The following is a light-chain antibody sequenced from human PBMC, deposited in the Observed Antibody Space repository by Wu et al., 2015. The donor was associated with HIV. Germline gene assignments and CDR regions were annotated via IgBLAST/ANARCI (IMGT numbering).Light chain of an antibody. CDR1: QSVYGSY. CDR3: QQHNMSPPGFI. J-gene: IGKJ3*01. Sequence: EIVLTQSPGTLSLSPGERATLSCRASQSVYGSYVAWYQQKPGQAPRLLIYAASSRATGIPDRFRGSGSGTDFTLTISRLEPEDFAVYFCQQHNMSPPGFIFGPGTKVEIK. CDR2: AAS. V-gene: IGKV3-20*01.